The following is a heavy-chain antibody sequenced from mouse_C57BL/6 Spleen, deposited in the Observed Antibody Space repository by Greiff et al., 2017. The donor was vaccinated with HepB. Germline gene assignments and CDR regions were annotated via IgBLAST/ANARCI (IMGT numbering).Heavy chain of an antibody. Sequence: VKLVESGPELVKPGASVKISCKASGYAFSSSWMNWVKQRPGKGLEWIGRIYPGDGDTNYNGKFKGKATLTADKSSSTAYMQLSSLTSEDSAVYFCARGYSNSPWFAYWGQGTLVTVSA. CDR2: IYPGDGDT. J-gene: IGHJ3*01. CDR1: GYAFSSSW. CDR3: ARGYSNSPWFAY. D-gene: IGHD2-5*01. V-gene: IGHV1-82*01.